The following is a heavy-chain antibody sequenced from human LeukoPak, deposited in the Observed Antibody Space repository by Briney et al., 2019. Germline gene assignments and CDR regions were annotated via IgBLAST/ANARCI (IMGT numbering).Heavy chain of an antibody. J-gene: IGHJ6*03. D-gene: IGHD3-3*01. V-gene: IGHV4-34*01. Sequence: KPSETLSLTCAVYGGSFSGYYWSWIRQPPGKGLEWIGEINHSGSTNYNPSLKSRVTMSVDTSKNQFSLKLSSVTAADTAVYYCATARGVDDYYYYMDVWGKGTTVTVSS. CDR3: ATARGVDDYYYYMDV. CDR1: GGSFSGYY. CDR2: INHSGST.